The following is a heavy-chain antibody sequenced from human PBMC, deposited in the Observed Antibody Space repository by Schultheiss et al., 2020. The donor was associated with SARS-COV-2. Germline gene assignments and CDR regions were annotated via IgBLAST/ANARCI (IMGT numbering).Heavy chain of an antibody. V-gene: IGHV3-21*01. D-gene: IGHD5-18*01. CDR3: ARVEVVPAAMWIHDAFDI. CDR2: ISSSSSYI. CDR1: GFTFSSYS. Sequence: GGSLRLSCAASGFTFSSYSMNWVRQAPGKGLEWVSSISSSSSYIYYADSVKGRFTISRDNAKNSLYLQMNSLRAEDTAVYYCARVEVVPAAMWIHDAFDIWGQGTTVTVSS. J-gene: IGHJ3*02.